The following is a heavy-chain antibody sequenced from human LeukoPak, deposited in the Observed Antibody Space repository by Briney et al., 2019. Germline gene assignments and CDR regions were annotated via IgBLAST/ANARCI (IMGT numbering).Heavy chain of an antibody. CDR1: DGSFSTYY. J-gene: IGHJ4*02. CDR3: ARAGANGIEAAGSLRY. Sequence: SETLSLTCTVSDGSFSTYYWSWIRLPPGKGLELRGNVHYTGTTNYNPSLKSRVTISVDTSKTQFSLKLSSVTAADTAVYYCARAGANGIEAAGSLRYWGQGTLVAVSS. CDR2: VHYTGTT. V-gene: IGHV4-59*01. D-gene: IGHD6-13*01.